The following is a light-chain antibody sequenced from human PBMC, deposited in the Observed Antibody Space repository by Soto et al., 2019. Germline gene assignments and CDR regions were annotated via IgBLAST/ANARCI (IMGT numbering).Light chain of an antibody. CDR1: QSVSSS. CDR2: DAS. CDR3: QQRSNWPPFT. J-gene: IGKJ3*01. V-gene: IGKV3-11*01. Sequence: PGDTATLSCGASQSVSSSLAWYQQKPGQAPRLLIYDASSRATGIPARFSGSGSGTDFTLTISSLEPEDFAVYYCQQRSNWPPFTFGPGTTGDIK.